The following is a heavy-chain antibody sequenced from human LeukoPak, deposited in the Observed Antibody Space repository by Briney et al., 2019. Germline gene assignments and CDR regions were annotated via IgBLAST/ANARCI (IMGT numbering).Heavy chain of an antibody. CDR1: GFSVSGYG. V-gene: IGHV3-23*01. CDR2: ISGRVGNT. J-gene: IGHJ6*02. Sequence: GGSLRLSCAASGFSVSGYGMSWVRQAPGKGLEWVSAISGRVGNTYYADSVKGRFTISRDKSKNSLYLQMNSMRAEDTAVYYCAKDRAVVPPVDYYYGMDVWGQGTTVTVSS. CDR3: AKDRAVVPPVDYYYGMDV. D-gene: IGHD4-23*01.